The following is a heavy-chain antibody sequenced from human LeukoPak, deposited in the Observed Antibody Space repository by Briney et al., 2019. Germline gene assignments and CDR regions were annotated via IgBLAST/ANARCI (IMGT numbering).Heavy chain of an antibody. CDR1: GGSISSYY. V-gene: IGHV4-59*01. D-gene: IGHD3-10*01. CDR3: ARTTMVRGTYYMDV. CDR2: SYYSGYT. Sequence: PSETLSLTCTVSGGSISSYYWSWIRPPPGNGLEWIGYSYYSGYTNYNPSLKSRVTISVDTSKNQFSLKLSSVTAADTAVYYCARTTMVRGTYYMDVWGKGTTVTISS. J-gene: IGHJ6*03.